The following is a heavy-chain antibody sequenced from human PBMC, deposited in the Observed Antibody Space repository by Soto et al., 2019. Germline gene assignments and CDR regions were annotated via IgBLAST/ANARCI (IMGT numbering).Heavy chain of an antibody. J-gene: IGHJ4*02. V-gene: IGHV4-34*01. CDR3: ARVGRDIVVVVAAIRRGVYFDY. CDR2: INHSGST. Sequence: PEPLSLTCAVYGGSFSGYYWIWIRQPQGKGVEWIGEINHSGSTNYNPSLKSRVTISVDTSKNQFSLKLSSVTAADTAVYYCARVGRDIVVVVAAIRRGVYFDYWGQGTLVTVSS. CDR1: GGSFSGYY. D-gene: IGHD2-15*01.